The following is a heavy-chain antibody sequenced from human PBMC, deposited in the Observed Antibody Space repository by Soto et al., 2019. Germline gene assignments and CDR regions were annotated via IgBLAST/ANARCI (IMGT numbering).Heavy chain of an antibody. CDR3: AKDGHRGYSSSWYTAFDI. D-gene: IGHD6-13*01. CDR1: GFTFSSYA. CDR2: ISGSGGST. Sequence: GWSLRLSCAASGFTFSSYAMSLVRQAPGKGLEWVSAISGSGGSTYYADSVKGRFTISRDNSKNTLYLQMKSLRAEDTAVYYCAKDGHRGYSSSWYTAFDIWGEGTTVTVS. V-gene: IGHV3-23*01. J-gene: IGHJ3*02.